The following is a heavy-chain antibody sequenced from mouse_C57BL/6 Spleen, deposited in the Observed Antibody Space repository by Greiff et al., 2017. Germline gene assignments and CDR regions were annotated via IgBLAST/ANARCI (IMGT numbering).Heavy chain of an antibody. J-gene: IGHJ2*01. Sequence: QVQLQQSGAELARPGASVKLSCTASGYTFTSYGISWVKQSTGQGLGWIGEIYPSSGNTYYNEKFKGKATLTADKSSSTSYMELRSLTSEDSAFYFCAIEGDYFDYWGQGTTLTVSS. CDR1: GYTFTSYG. V-gene: IGHV1-81*01. CDR3: AIEGDYFDY. CDR2: IYPSSGNT.